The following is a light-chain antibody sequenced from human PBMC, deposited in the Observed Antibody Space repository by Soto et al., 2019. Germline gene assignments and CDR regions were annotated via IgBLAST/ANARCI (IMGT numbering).Light chain of an antibody. J-gene: IGKJ1*01. CDR3: QHYNSYSEA. CDR2: KAS. V-gene: IGKV1-5*03. Sequence: DIPMTQSPSTLSGSVGDRVTITCRASQTISSWLAWYQQKPGKAPKLLIYKASTLKSGVPSRFSGSGSGTEFTLTISSLQPDDFANYYCQHYNSYSEAFGQGTKVELE. CDR1: QTISSW.